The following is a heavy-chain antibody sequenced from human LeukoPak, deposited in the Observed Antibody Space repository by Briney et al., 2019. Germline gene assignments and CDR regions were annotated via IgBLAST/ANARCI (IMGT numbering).Heavy chain of an antibody. CDR1: GFTVSSNY. Sequence: GGSLRLSCAASGFTVSSNYMSWVRQAPGKGLEWVANIKPDGSEKYYVDSVKGRFTISRDNAKNSLYLQMNSLRAEDTAVYYCARDPVGDWGQGTLVTVSS. V-gene: IGHV3-7*01. J-gene: IGHJ4*02. CDR3: ARDPVGD. CDR2: IKPDGSEK. D-gene: IGHD1-14*01.